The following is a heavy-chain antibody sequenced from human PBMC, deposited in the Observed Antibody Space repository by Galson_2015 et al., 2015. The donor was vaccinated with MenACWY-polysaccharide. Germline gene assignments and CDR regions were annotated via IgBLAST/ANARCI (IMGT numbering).Heavy chain of an antibody. CDR1: GGSISSYY. J-gene: IGHJ4*02. CDR2: FYYSGST. V-gene: IGHV4-59*01. CDR3: ASGYGTSWCIGCY. Sequence: SETLSLTCTVSGGSISSYYWSWIRQPPGKGLEWIGYFYYSGSTNYNPSLKSRVTISVDSSKNQFSLKLSSVTAADTAVYYCASGYGTSWCIGCYWGQGTLVTVSS. D-gene: IGHD6-13*01.